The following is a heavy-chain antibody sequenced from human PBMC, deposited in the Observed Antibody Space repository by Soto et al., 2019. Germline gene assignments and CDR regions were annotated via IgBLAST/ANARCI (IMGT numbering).Heavy chain of an antibody. V-gene: IGHV1-46*01. CDR2: INPSGGST. CDR3: ARATPEIVGATGLGY. CDR1: GYTFTSYY. J-gene: IGHJ4*02. D-gene: IGHD1-26*01. Sequence: QVQLVQSGAEVKKPGASVKVSCKASGYTFTSYYMHWVRQAPGQGLEWMGIINPSGGSTSYAQKFQGRVTMTRDTSTSTVYMELSSLRSEDTAVYYCARATPEIVGATGLGYWGQGTLVTVSS.